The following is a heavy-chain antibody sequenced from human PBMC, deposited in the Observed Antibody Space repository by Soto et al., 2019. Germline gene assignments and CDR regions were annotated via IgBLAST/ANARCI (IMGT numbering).Heavy chain of an antibody. Sequence: SVKVSCKASGGTFSSYAISWVRQAPGQGLEWMGGIIPIFGTANCAQKFQGRVTITADKSTSTAYMELSSLRSEDTAVYYCARPHYCTNGVCYSWFDPWGQGTLVTVSS. CDR1: GGTFSSYA. V-gene: IGHV1-69*06. D-gene: IGHD2-8*01. J-gene: IGHJ5*02. CDR2: IIPIFGTA. CDR3: ARPHYCTNGVCYSWFDP.